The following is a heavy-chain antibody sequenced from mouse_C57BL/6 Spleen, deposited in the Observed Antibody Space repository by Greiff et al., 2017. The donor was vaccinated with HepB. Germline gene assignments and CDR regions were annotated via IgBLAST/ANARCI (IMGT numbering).Heavy chain of an antibody. D-gene: IGHD6-1*01. CDR1: GFNIKDDY. Sequence: EVQLQQSGAELVRPGASVKLSCTASGFNIKDDYMHWVKQRPEQGLEWIGWIDPENGDTEYASKFQGKATITAATSSNTAYLQLSSLTSEDTAVYYCTTFNLDAMDYWGQGTSVTVSS. J-gene: IGHJ4*01. CDR3: TTFNLDAMDY. CDR2: IDPENGDT. V-gene: IGHV14-4*01.